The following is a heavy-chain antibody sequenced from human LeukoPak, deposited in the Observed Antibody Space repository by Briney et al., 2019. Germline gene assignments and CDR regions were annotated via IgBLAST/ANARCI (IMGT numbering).Heavy chain of an antibody. CDR2: IWYDGSNK. V-gene: IGHV3-33*01. D-gene: IGHD5-18*01. Sequence: PGGSLRLSCAASGFTFSSYGMHWVRQAPGKGLEWVAVIWYDGSNKYYADSVKGRFTISRDNSKNTLYLQMNSLRAEDTAVYYCGRAGSAYNYGIDYWGQGTLVTVSS. CDR3: GRAGSAYNYGIDY. J-gene: IGHJ4*02. CDR1: GFTFSSYG.